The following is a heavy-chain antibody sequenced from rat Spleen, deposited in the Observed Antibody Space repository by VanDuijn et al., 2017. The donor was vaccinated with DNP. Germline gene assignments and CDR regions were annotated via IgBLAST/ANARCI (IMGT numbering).Heavy chain of an antibody. V-gene: IGHV3-1*01. J-gene: IGHJ2*01. D-gene: IGHD1-11*01. CDR2: ISYSGST. CDR3: AKGPNYGGWSDYFDY. CDR1: GYSITSNY. Sequence: EVQLQESGPGLVKPSQSLSLTCSVTGYSITSNYWGWIRKFPGNKMEYIGHISYSGSTNYNPSLKSRISITRDTSKNQFFLQVNSVITEDTAIYYCAKGPNYGGWSDYFDYWGQGVMVTVFS.